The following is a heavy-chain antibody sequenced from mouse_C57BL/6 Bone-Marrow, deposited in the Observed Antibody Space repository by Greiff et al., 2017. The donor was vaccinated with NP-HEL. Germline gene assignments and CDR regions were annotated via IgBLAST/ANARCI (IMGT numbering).Heavy chain of an antibody. D-gene: IGHD1-1*01. Sequence: EVMLVESGGGLVQPGGSMTLSCAASGFTFSDAWMDWVRQSPEKGLEWVAEIRNKANNHATYYAESVKGRFTISRDDSKSSVYLQMNSLRAEDTGIYYCTRPLITTVVARGNAMDYWGQGTSVTVSS. CDR2: IRNKANNHAT. CDR1: GFTFSDAW. CDR3: TRPLITTVVARGNAMDY. J-gene: IGHJ4*01. V-gene: IGHV6-6*01.